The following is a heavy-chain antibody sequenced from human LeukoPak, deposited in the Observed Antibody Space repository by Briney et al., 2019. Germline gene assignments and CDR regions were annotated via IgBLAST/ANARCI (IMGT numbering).Heavy chain of an antibody. CDR2: ISSSSSTI. CDR1: RFTFSSYS. J-gene: IGHJ4*02. CDR3: ARDLDYYDSSGQIDY. D-gene: IGHD3-22*01. Sequence: PGGSLRLSCAASRFTFSSYSMNWVRQAPGKGLEWVSYISSSSSTIYYADSVKGRFTISRDNAKNSLYLQMNSLRAEDTAVYYCARDLDYYDSSGQIDYWGQGTLVAVSS. V-gene: IGHV3-48*01.